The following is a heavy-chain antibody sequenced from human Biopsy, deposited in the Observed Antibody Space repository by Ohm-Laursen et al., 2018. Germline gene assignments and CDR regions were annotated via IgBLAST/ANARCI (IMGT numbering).Heavy chain of an antibody. Sequence: ASVKVSCKSSGYTFTDYSLYWVRQAPGQGLEWMGWVNPNSGATNYAQKFQGRVTMTSDTSISTAYIELRRLISDDTAVYFCARDRMVTIITLVRADTFDIWGQGTLVSVSS. CDR2: VNPNSGAT. D-gene: IGHD3-10*01. CDR1: GYTFTDYS. CDR3: ARDRMVTIITLVRADTFDI. V-gene: IGHV1-2*02. J-gene: IGHJ3*02.